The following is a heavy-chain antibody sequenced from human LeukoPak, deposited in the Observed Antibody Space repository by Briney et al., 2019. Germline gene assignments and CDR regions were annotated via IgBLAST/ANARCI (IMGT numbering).Heavy chain of an antibody. J-gene: IGHJ3*02. Sequence: SETLSLTCTVSGGSISSYYWSWIRQPAGKGLEWIGRIYTSGSTNYNPSLKSRVTMSVDTSKNQFSLKLSSVTDADTAVYYCARAKVMVRVVIGTDAFDIWGQATMVTHSS. CDR1: GGSISSYY. D-gene: IGHD3-10*01. CDR2: IYTSGST. CDR3: ARAKVMVRVVIGTDAFDI. V-gene: IGHV4-4*07.